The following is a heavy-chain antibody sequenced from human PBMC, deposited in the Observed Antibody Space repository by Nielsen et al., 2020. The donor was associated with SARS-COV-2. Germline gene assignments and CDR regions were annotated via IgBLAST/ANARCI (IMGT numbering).Heavy chain of an antibody. V-gene: IGHV4-59*01. CDR3: AREPYSSGPIDY. CDR1: GGSISSYY. J-gene: IGHJ4*02. Sequence: SETLSLTCTVSGGSISSYYWSWIRQPPGKGLEWIGYIYYSGSANYNPSLKSRVTILLDTSKKQFSLKVTSVTAADTAVYFCAREPYSSGPIDYWGLGTLVTVSS. D-gene: IGHD5-18*01. CDR2: IYYSGSA.